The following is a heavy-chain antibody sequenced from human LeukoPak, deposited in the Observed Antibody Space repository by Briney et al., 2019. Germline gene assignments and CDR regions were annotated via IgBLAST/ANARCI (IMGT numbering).Heavy chain of an antibody. CDR3: ARGLTGGPGFATFDP. CDR1: GGSFSGYY. V-gene: IGHV4-34*01. Sequence: SETLSLTCAVYGGSFSGYYWTWIRQPPGKGLEWIGEINHSGSTNYNPSLKSRVTISVDTSKNQFSLKLSSVTAADTAVYYCARGLTGGPGFATFDPWGQGTLVTVSS. D-gene: IGHD4-23*01. CDR2: INHSGST. J-gene: IGHJ5*02.